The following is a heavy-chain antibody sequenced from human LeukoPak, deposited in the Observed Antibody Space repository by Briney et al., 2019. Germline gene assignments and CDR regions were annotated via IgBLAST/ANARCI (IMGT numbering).Heavy chain of an antibody. CDR2: INHSGST. Sequence: MPSETLSLTCAVYGGSFSGYYWSWIRQPPGKGLEWIGEINHSGSTNYNPSLKSRVTISVDTSKNQFSLKLSSVTAADTAVYYCARGGGSSGWYIDYWGQGTLVTVSS. CDR1: GGSFSGYY. J-gene: IGHJ4*02. V-gene: IGHV4-34*01. CDR3: ARGGGSSGWYIDY. D-gene: IGHD6-19*01.